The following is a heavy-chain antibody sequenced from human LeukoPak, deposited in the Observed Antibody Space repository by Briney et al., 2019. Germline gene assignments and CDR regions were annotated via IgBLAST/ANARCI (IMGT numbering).Heavy chain of an antibody. CDR1: GFTFDDYA. CDR3: AKGLYDSSGYYVFDY. D-gene: IGHD3-22*01. CDR2: ISWNSGSI. Sequence: GRSLRLSCSASGFTFDDYAMHWVRQAPGMGLEWVSGISWNSGSIGYADSVKGRFTISRDNAKNSLYLQMNSLRAEDTALYYCAKGLYDSSGYYVFDYWGQGTLVTVSS. V-gene: IGHV3-9*01. J-gene: IGHJ4*02.